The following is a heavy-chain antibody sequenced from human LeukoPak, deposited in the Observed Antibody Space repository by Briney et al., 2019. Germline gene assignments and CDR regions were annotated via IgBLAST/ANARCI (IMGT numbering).Heavy chain of an antibody. CDR1: GGSFSGYY. J-gene: IGHJ6*03. V-gene: IGHV4-34*01. CDR3: ARLYGKVVPAASRYYYYYYMDV. Sequence: KPSETLSLTCAVYGGSFSGYYWSWIRQPPGKGLEWIGEINHSGSTNYNPSLKSRVTISVDTSKNQFSLKLSSVTAADTAVYYCARLYGKVVPAASRYYYYYYMDVWGKGTTVTISS. CDR2: INHSGST. D-gene: IGHD2-2*01.